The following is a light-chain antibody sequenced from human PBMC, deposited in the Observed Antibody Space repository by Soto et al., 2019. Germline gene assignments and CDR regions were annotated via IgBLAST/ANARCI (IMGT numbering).Light chain of an antibody. CDR2: DAS. Sequence: EIVMTQSPATLSVYAGERATLSCRARQSVRSNLAWYQQKPGQAPRLLIYDASNRATGIPARFSGSGSGTDFTLTISSLEPEDFAVYYCQQRSNWWTFGQGTKVDI. CDR1: QSVRSN. V-gene: IGKV3-11*01. J-gene: IGKJ1*01. CDR3: QQRSNWWT.